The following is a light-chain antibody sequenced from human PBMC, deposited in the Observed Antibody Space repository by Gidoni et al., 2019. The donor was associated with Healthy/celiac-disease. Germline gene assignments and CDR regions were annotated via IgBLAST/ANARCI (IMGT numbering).Light chain of an antibody. CDR3: NSRDSSGNHQV. CDR1: SLRSYY. J-gene: IGLJ1*01. Sequence: SSELTQDPAVSVALGQTVRTTCQGDSLRSYYASWYQQKPGQAPVLVFYGKNNRPSGIPDRFSGSSSGNTASLTITGAQAEDEADYYCNSRDSSGNHQVFGTGTKVTVL. CDR2: GKN. V-gene: IGLV3-19*01.